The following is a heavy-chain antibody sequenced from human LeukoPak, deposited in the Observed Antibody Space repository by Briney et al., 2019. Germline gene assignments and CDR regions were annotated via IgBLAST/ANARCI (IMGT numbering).Heavy chain of an antibody. J-gene: IGHJ6*04. V-gene: IGHV1-18*01. Sequence: ASVKVSCKASGYTFTSYGISWVRQAPGQGLEWMGWISAYNGNTNYAQKLQGRVTMTTDTSASTAYLELRSLRSDDTAVYYCARNQYTGSYSPRDGMDVWGKGTTVTVSS. CDR1: GYTFTSYG. D-gene: IGHD1-26*01. CDR3: ARNQYTGSYSPRDGMDV. CDR2: ISAYNGNT.